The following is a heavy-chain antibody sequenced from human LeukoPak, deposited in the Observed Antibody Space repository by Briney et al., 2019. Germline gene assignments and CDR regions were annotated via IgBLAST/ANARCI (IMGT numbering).Heavy chain of an antibody. J-gene: IGHJ4*02. D-gene: IGHD2-2*01. CDR1: GYSFTSYW. CDR3: ARYYCSSTSCYVLPHPPFDY. Sequence: GESLKISCKGSGYSFTSYWIGWVRQMPGKGLEWMGIIYPGDSDTRYSPSFQGQVTISADKSISTAYPQWSSLKASDTAMYYCARYYCSSTSCYVLPHPPFDYWGQGTLVTVSS. V-gene: IGHV5-51*01. CDR2: IYPGDSDT.